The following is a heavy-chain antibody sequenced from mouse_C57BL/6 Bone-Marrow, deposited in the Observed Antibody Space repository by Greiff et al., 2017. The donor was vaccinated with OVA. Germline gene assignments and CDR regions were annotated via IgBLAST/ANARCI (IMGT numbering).Heavy chain of an antibody. J-gene: IGHJ3*01. CDR1: GFTFSSYA. V-gene: IGHV5-4*01. CDR3: AGDTIVTPWFAY. CDR2: ISDGGSYT. Sequence: EVKVVESGGGLVKPGGSLKLSCAASGFTFSSYAMSWVRQTPEKRLEWVATISDGGSYTYYPDNVKGRFTISRDNAKNNLYLQMSHLKSEDTAMYYCAGDTIVTPWFAYWGQGTLVTVSA. D-gene: IGHD2-5*01.